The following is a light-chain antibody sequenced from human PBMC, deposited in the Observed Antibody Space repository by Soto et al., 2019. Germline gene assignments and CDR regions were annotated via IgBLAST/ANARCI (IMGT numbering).Light chain of an antibody. J-gene: IGKJ4*01. CDR3: QQFNSYPLT. CDR2: DAS. Sequence: AIQLTQSPSSLSASVGDRVTITCRASQGISSALAWYQQKPGKAPKLLIYDASSLESGVPSRFSGSGSGTDFTLSISGLHPEDFATYYCQQFNSYPLTFGGATKVAIK. V-gene: IGKV1-13*02. CDR1: QGISSA.